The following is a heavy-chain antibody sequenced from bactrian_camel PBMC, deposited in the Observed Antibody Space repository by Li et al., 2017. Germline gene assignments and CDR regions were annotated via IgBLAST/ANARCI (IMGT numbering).Heavy chain of an antibody. CDR2: ITTGGTT. CDR3: AKETDSGGEYGGSSDPDY. V-gene: IGHV3S53*01. Sequence: HVQLVESGGDSVQAGGSLRLSCRAPGFTSNNCAIQWYRQAPGKEREFVSGITTGGTTSYADSVKGRFTISGDNAKNTLYLQLNSLKTEDTAMYYCAKETDSGGEYGGSSDPDYWGQGTQVTVS. J-gene: IGHJ4*01. D-gene: IGHD6*01. CDR1: GFTSNNCA.